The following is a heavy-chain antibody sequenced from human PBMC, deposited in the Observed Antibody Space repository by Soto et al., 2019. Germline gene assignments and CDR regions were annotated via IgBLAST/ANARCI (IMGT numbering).Heavy chain of an antibody. CDR3: ARWGSSGYCSGGSCYSIYYYYYMDV. CDR1: GYTFTSYD. D-gene: IGHD2-15*01. V-gene: IGHV1-8*01. J-gene: IGHJ6*03. CDR2: MNPNSGNT. Sequence: GASVKVSCKASGYTFTSYDINWGRQATGQGLEGMGWMNPNSGNTGYAQKFQGRVTMTRNTSISTAYMELSSLRSEDTAVYYCARWGSSGYCSGGSCYSIYYYYYMDVWAKGTTVTVSS.